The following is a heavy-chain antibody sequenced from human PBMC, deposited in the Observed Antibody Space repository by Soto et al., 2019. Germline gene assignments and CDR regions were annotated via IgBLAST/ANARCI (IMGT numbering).Heavy chain of an antibody. V-gene: IGHV1-69*11. CDR1: GGTFSSSG. D-gene: IGHD3-16*02. Sequence: QVHLVQSGTEVKKPGSSVKVSCKASGGTFSSSGFSWVRQAPGQGLELMGMIVPSLDTTNYAQKFQARVTITADEVTSTAYMELRSLRSEDTAVYYCARWPQPRYTADPYAVDVWGQGTRVIVSS. CDR3: ARWPQPRYTADPYAVDV. CDR2: IVPSLDTT. J-gene: IGHJ6*02.